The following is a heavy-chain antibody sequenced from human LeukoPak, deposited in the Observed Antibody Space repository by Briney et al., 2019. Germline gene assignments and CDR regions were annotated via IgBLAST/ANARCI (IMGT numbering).Heavy chain of an antibody. Sequence: GGSLRLSCAASGFTFSSYWMTWVRQAPGKGLEWVAHIKQDGSEKYYVDSVKGRFTISRDNAKNSLYLQMNSLRAEDTAVYYCARDWLYGSGSYYFDYWGQGTLVTVSS. CDR2: IKQDGSEK. CDR1: GFTFSSYW. V-gene: IGHV3-7*01. D-gene: IGHD3-10*01. CDR3: ARDWLYGSGSYYFDY. J-gene: IGHJ4*02.